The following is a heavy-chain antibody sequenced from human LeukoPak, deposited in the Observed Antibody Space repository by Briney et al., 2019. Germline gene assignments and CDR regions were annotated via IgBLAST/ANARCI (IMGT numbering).Heavy chain of an antibody. J-gene: IGHJ5*02. D-gene: IGHD3-16*02. Sequence: GGSLRLSCAASGFPFSGYAMTWVRQAPGKGLEWVSGITGSGDGTHYAESVKGRFTISRDNSKSKVYLQMNSLTVEDPAIYYCAKRDVYDTSSYRPFCLSWGRGTLVTPSS. V-gene: IGHV3-23*01. CDR2: ITGSGDGT. CDR1: GFPFSGYA. CDR3: AKRDVYDTSSYRPFCLS.